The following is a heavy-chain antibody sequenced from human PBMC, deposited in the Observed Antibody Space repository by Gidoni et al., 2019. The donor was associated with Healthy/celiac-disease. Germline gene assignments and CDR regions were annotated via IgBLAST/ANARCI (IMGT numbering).Heavy chain of an antibody. CDR1: GYSVTSYW. Sequence: EVQLVQSGAEVRTPGESLTISCKGAGYSVTSYWIGWVRQMPGNGLEWMGIIYPGGSDTRSSPSFQGQVTISADKSISTAYLQWSSLKASDTAMYYCARRGSGDSSGYYYFAFDIWGQGTMVTVSS. CDR3: ARRGSGDSSGYYYFAFDI. J-gene: IGHJ3*02. V-gene: IGHV5-51*03. D-gene: IGHD3-22*01. CDR2: IYPGGSDT.